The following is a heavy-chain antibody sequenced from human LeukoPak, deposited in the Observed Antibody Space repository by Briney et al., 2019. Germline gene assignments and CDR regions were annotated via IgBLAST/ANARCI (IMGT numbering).Heavy chain of an antibody. CDR2: IYYSGST. D-gene: IGHD3-10*01. CDR3: ARTRSGPRGVIIPNYYYYDMDV. CDR1: VGSLSIYY. Sequence: SESLSLTRTVAVGSLSIYYWSCVRQPPGGGLGWVGYIYYSGSTNYKPSLKSRGNISLDTPKNQFSLKLRSVTAADTAVYYCARTRSGPRGVIIPNYYYYDMDVWGQGTTVTVSS. V-gene: IGHV4-59*08. J-gene: IGHJ6*02.